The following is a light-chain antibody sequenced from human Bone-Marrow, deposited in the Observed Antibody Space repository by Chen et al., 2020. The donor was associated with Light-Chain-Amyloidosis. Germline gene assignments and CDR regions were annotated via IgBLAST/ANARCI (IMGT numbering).Light chain of an antibody. V-gene: IGKV1-39*01. CDR2: GAS. CDR1: QFISSY. CDR3: QQSYTSPYT. J-gene: IGKJ4*01. Sequence: DIQMTQSPSSLSAFVGDRVTITCRPSQFISSYLSWYQQRPGKAPKLLIFGASSLPSGVPSRFSGSGAGTDFTLTISRLEPEDFAIYYCQQSYTSPYTFGGGTKVEI.